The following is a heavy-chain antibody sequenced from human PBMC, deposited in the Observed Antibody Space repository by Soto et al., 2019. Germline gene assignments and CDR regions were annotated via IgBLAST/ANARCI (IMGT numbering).Heavy chain of an antibody. Sequence: ASVKVCCKASGDTFTSYAMHWVRQAPGQRLEWMGWINAGNGNTKYSQKFQGRVTITRDTSASTAYMELSSLRSEDTAVYYCARVGRIAAFDYWGQGTLVTVSS. CDR2: INAGNGNT. V-gene: IGHV1-3*01. CDR3: ARVGRIAAFDY. D-gene: IGHD6-13*01. CDR1: GDTFTSYA. J-gene: IGHJ4*02.